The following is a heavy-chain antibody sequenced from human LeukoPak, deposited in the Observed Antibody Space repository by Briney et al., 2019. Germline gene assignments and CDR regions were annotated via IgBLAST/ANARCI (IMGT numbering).Heavy chain of an antibody. J-gene: IGHJ4*02. Sequence: GGSLRLSCAASGFTFSSYSMHWVRQAPGKGLEWVSSISSSSSYIYYADSVKGRFTISRDNAKNSLYLQMNSLRAEDTAVYYCARGYCSSTSCSHYFDYWGQGTLVTVSS. CDR1: GFTFSSYS. V-gene: IGHV3-21*01. CDR3: ARGYCSSTSCSHYFDY. D-gene: IGHD2-2*01. CDR2: ISSSSSYI.